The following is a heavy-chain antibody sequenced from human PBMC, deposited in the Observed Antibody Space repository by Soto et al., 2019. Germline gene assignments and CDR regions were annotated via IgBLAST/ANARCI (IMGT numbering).Heavy chain of an antibody. Sequence: VGSLRLSCAASGFAFSDYGMHWVRQAPGKGLEWVAVISYDGSKKYHGESVKGRFTVSRDDSKKMLYLQMNSLRAEDTAVYYCAKAYYDLWTGYLSSYYYGMDVWGQGTTVTVSS. D-gene: IGHD3-3*01. V-gene: IGHV3-30*18. CDR2: ISYDGSKK. J-gene: IGHJ6*02. CDR3: AKAYYDLWTGYLSSYYYGMDV. CDR1: GFAFSDYG.